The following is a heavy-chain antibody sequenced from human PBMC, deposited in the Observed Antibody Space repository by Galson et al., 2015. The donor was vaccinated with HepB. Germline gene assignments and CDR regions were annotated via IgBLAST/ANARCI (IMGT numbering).Heavy chain of an antibody. V-gene: IGHV1-69*02. CDR2: IIPILGIA. J-gene: IGHJ6*02. CDR3: AGGGPGVETHEGMDV. CDR1: GGTFSSYT. D-gene: IGHD2-21*02. Sequence: QSGAEVKRPGASVKVSCKASGGTFSSYTISWVRQAPGQGLEWMGRIIPILGIANYAQKFQGRVTITADKSTSTAYMELSSLRSEDTAVYYCAGGGPGVETHEGMDVWGQGTTVTVSS.